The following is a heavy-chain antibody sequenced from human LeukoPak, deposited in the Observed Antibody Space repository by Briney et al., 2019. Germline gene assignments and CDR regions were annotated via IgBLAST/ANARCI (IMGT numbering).Heavy chain of an antibody. V-gene: IGHV4-34*01. CDR1: GGSFSTYY. J-gene: IGHJ2*01. Sequence: PSETLSLTCAVYGGSFSTYYWTWIRQPPGKGLEWIAEISYSGNTNYNPSLKSRVTIGTSKNEISLNLTSVTAADTAVYNCARHGFDSVQNVAHWYFDLWGRGTLVTVSS. CDR3: ARHGFDSVQNVAHWYFDL. D-gene: IGHD3-10*01. CDR2: ISYSGNT.